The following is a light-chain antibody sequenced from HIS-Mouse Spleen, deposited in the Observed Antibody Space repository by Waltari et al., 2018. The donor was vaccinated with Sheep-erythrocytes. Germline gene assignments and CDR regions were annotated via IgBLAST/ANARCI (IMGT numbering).Light chain of an antibody. Sequence: AIQLTQSPSSLSASVGDRVTITCRASQGISSALARYQQKPGTAPKLLIYDASRLESGVPSRVSGSGSGTDFTLTISSLQPEDFATYYCQQFNNYPRTFGQGTKVEIK. V-gene: IGKV1D-13*01. CDR2: DAS. CDR1: QGISSA. J-gene: IGKJ1*01. CDR3: QQFNNYPRT.